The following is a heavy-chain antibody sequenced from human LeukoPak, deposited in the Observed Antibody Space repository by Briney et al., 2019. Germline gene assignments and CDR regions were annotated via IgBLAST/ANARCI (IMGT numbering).Heavy chain of an antibody. V-gene: IGHV3-15*01. Sequence: PGGSLRLSCAASGFTFSNAWMSWVRQAPGKGLEWVGRIKSKTDGGTTDYAAPVKGRFTISRDDSKNTLYLQMNSLKTEDTAVYYCTTGMSSWYDYYYYGMDVWGQGTTVTVSS. D-gene: IGHD6-13*01. CDR3: TTGMSSWYDYYYYGMDV. J-gene: IGHJ6*02. CDR2: IKSKTDGGTT. CDR1: GFTFSNAW.